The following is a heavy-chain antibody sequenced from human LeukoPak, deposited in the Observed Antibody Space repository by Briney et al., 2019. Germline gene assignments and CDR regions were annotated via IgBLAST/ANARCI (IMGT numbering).Heavy chain of an antibody. CDR3: ATHTISGVVTYAFHM. CDR1: GYSGIELD. CDR2: FDREDGGT. Sequence: ASVKVSCKVSGYSGIELDMHWVRQAPGKGLEWMGGFDREDGGTIYARMFQGRVTMTEDTSADTAYMELSSLTPEDTAVYYCATHTISGVVTYAFHMWGRGTLVTVSS. D-gene: IGHD3-3*01. J-gene: IGHJ3*02. V-gene: IGHV1-24*01.